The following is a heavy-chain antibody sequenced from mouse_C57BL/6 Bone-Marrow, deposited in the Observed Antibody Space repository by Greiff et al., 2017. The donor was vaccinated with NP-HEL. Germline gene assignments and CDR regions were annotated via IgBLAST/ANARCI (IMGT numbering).Heavy chain of an antibody. CDR1: GSPFTSSW. CDR3: ARPYYYGSSYYFDY. J-gene: IGHJ2*01. D-gene: IGHD1-1*01. CDR2: SHPNSGST. V-gene: IGHV1-64*01. Sequence: QFQLRRPGANLEKPGASVNLSCRASGSPFTSSWMPWVRRRPEQALDWIEMSHPNSGSTNYNEKFKSKATLTVDKSSSTAYMQLSSLTSEDSAVYYCARPYYYGSSYYFDYWGQGTTLTVSS.